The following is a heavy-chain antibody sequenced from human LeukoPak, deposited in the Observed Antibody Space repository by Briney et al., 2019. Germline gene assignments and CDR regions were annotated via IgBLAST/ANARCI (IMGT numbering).Heavy chain of an antibody. J-gene: IGHJ4*02. D-gene: IGHD3-3*01. CDR3: ARRAYDFWSGYSFDY. V-gene: IGHV5-51*01. CDR1: GYSFTSYW. Sequence: GESLKISCKGSGYSFTSYWIGWVRQMPGKGLEWMLIIYPGDSDTRYSPSFQGQVTISADKSISTAYLQWSSLKASDTAMYYCARRAYDFWSGYSFDYWGQGTLVTVSS. CDR2: IYPGDSDT.